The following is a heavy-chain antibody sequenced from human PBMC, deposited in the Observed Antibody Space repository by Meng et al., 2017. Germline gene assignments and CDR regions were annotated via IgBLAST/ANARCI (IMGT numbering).Heavy chain of an antibody. J-gene: IGHJ6*02. V-gene: IGHV1-18*01. Sequence: ASVKVSCKASGYTFTSYGISWVRQAPGQGLEWMGWISAYNGNTNYAQKFQGRVTITTDESTSTAYMELSSLRSEDTAVYYRARSGIVGATTSYYYGMDVWGQGTTVTVSS. D-gene: IGHD1-26*01. CDR1: GYTFTSYG. CDR3: ARSGIVGATTSYYYGMDV. CDR2: ISAYNGNT.